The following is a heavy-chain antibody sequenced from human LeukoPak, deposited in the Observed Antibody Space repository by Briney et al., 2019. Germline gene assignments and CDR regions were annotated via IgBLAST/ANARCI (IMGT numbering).Heavy chain of an antibody. CDR1: GFTFSDYY. CDR2: ISSSSSTI. V-gene: IGHV3-11*04. Sequence: GGSLRLSCAASGFTFSDYYMSWIRQAPGKGLEWVSYISSSSSTIYYADSVKGRFTISRDNAKNSLYLQMNSLRDEDTAVYYCARGRYCSSTSCPIDYWGQGTLVTVSS. D-gene: IGHD2-2*01. CDR3: ARGRYCSSTSCPIDY. J-gene: IGHJ4*02.